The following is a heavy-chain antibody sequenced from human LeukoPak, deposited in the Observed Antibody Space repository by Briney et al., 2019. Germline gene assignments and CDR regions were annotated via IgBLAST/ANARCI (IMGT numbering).Heavy chain of an antibody. J-gene: IGHJ4*02. D-gene: IGHD6-6*01. V-gene: IGHV3-21*01. CDR1: GFTFSSYS. CDR3: ARGVSVAACSGFDY. CDR2: ISSSSSYI. Sequence: GGSLRLSCAASGFTFSSYSMNWVRQAPGKGLEWVSSISSSSSYIYYADSVKGRFTISRDNAKNSLYLQMNSLRAEDTAVYYCARGVSVAACSGFDYWGQGTLVTVSS.